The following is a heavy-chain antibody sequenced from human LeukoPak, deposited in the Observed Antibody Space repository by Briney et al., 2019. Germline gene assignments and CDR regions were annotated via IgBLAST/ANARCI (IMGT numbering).Heavy chain of an antibody. D-gene: IGHD3-10*01. J-gene: IGHJ5*02. CDR2: IYYTGST. V-gene: IGHV4-59*01. CDR3: ARGSVRGEFDP. Sequence: SETLSLTCTVSGGSIRSYYWSWIRQPPGKELEWIGYIYYTGSTDYNPSLKSRVTMSVDTSKNQFSLKLSSVTAADTAVYSCARGSVRGEFDPWGQGTLVTVSS. CDR1: GGSIRSYY.